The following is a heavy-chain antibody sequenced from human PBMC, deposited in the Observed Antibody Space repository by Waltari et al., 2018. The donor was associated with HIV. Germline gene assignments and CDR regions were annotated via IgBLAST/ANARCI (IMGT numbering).Heavy chain of an antibody. Sequence: QVQLVESGGGVVQPGRSLSLTCAASGVTARNYGMHRVRQAPGKGLEWVAVVWQDGSNKYYGDSVKGRFTISRDNSKNTLELQMNSLRAEDTAVYYCARDVQGYCAGERCFYGMDVWGQGTTVTVSS. CDR1: GVTARNYG. D-gene: IGHD2-8*02. J-gene: IGHJ6*02. V-gene: IGHV3-33*01. CDR2: VWQDGSNK. CDR3: ARDVQGYCAGERCFYGMDV.